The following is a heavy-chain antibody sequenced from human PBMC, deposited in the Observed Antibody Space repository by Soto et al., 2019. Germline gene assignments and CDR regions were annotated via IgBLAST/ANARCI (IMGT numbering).Heavy chain of an antibody. CDR3: ARSVGGHFDY. CDR1: GFTFSVYS. CDR2: ITSDTKTI. J-gene: IGHJ4*02. D-gene: IGHD1-26*01. Sequence: EVQLVESGGDLVQRGGSLRLSCVASGFTFSVYSMNWVRQARGKGLEWFSYITSDTKTIKYADSVKGRFAISRDDAKNSVYLQMNSLRDEDTAVYYCARSVGGHFDYWGQGTVVTVSS. V-gene: IGHV3-48*02.